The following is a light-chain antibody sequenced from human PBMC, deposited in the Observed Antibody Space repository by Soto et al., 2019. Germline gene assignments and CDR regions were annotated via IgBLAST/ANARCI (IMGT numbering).Light chain of an antibody. CDR2: DVT. CDR3: NSHTSSGFRV. Sequence: QSVLTQPRSVSGSPGQSVTISCTGTSRDVGGYDFVSWYQKHPGKAPKLMIYDVTKRPSGVPDRFSGSKSGSSASLTISGLQAEDEADYYCNSHTSSGFRVFGTGTKLTVL. J-gene: IGLJ1*01. V-gene: IGLV2-11*01. CDR1: SRDVGGYDF.